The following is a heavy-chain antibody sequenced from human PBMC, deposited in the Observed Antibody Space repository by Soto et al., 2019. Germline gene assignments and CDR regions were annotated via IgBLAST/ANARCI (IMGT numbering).Heavy chain of an antibody. CDR1: GFTFSNYC. J-gene: IGHJ6*04. CDR3: ASGVLDDGPGRMDV. Sequence: EVQLVESGGGLLQPGGSLTLSCTASGFTFSNYCMNWVRQAPGKGLVWVSRTKSDGSGTSYTDSVKGRFTISRDNAYNTFYVPRSKLRAADTAVYYCASGVLDDGPGRMDVWGKGTPVIFSS. V-gene: IGHV3-74*01. D-gene: IGHD3-10*01. CDR2: TKSDGSGT.